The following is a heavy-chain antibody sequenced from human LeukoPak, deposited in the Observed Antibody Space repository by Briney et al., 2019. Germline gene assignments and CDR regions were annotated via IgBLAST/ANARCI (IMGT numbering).Heavy chain of an antibody. CDR2: IYYSGST. D-gene: IGHD6-13*01. CDR3: ARHRYTIAAAGIIDY. J-gene: IGHJ4*02. V-gene: IGHV4-39*01. CDR1: GGSLSSSSYY. Sequence: PSETLSLTCTVSGGSLSSSSYYWGWLRQPPGKGLEWLGSIYYSGSTFNNPSLKGRVIISVDTSKTQFSLKVSSVTAADTAVDYCARHRYTIAAAGIIDYWGQGTLVTVSS.